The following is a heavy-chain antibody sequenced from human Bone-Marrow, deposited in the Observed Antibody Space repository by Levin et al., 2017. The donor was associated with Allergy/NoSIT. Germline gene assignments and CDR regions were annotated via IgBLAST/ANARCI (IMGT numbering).Heavy chain of an antibody. V-gene: IGHV3-23*01. Sequence: PGGSLRLSCAASGFTFSSYAMSWVRQAPGKGLEWVSAISGSGGSTYYADSVKGRFTISRGNSKNTLYLQMNSLRAEDTAVYYCAKGYCSGGSCYGWRFDDYYMDVWGKGTTVTVSS. D-gene: IGHD2-15*01. CDR3: AKGYCSGGSCYGWRFDDYYMDV. J-gene: IGHJ6*03. CDR2: ISGSGGST. CDR1: GFTFSSYA.